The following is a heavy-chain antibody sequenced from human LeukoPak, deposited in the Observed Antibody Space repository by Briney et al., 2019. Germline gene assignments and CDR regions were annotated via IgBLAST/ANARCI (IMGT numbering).Heavy chain of an antibody. J-gene: IGHJ6*02. D-gene: IGHD2-15*01. CDR3: TRHSDKYCSGAGCYAYNFYGMDV. CDR2: IRSKANSYVT. Sequence: GGSLKLSCAASGLSFSGSAMHWVRQASGRGLEWLGRIRSKANSYVTAYAASVNGRFIISRDDSRNTAYLQMNSLQTEDTAVYYCTRHSDKYCSGAGCYAYNFYGMDVWGQGTTVTVSS. V-gene: IGHV3-73*01. CDR1: GLSFSGSA.